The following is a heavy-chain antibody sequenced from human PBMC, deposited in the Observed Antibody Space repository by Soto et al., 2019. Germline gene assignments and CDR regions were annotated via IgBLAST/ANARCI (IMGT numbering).Heavy chain of an antibody. J-gene: IGHJ5*02. CDR1: GDSITSYY. CDR2: VYYTGSA. V-gene: IGHV4-59*08. D-gene: IGHD3-22*01. Sequence: SETLSLTCTVSGDSITSYYWSWIRQPPGKGLEWIGYVYYTGSANYNPSLKSRVTISVDPSKNQFSLKLSSVTAADTAVYYCARGWGYYDSSGWASPNWFDPWGQGTLVTVSS. CDR3: ARGWGYYDSSGWASPNWFDP.